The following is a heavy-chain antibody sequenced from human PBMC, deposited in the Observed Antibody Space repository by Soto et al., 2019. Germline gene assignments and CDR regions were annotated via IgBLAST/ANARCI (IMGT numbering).Heavy chain of an antibody. J-gene: IGHJ4*02. V-gene: IGHV5-51*01. D-gene: IGHD6-13*01. CDR2: IYPGDHET. Sequence: PGESLKISCQCSGYTFSNFWIGWVRQLPGQGLEWMGIIYPGDHETRYSPSFLGKVTISAETSINTAYLQWSSLEASDSAFYFCARSPRSSSYFDFWGQGALVTVSS. CDR3: ARSPRSSSYFDF. CDR1: GYTFSNFW.